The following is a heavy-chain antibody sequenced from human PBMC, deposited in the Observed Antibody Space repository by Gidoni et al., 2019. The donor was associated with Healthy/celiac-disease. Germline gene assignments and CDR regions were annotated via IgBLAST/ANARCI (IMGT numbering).Heavy chain of an antibody. CDR3: ARPYDFWSGYHRGFDP. D-gene: IGHD3-3*01. V-gene: IGHV4-34*01. Sequence: QVQLQQWGAGLLKPSETLSLTCAVYGGSFSGYYWSWIRQPPGKGLEWIGDINHSGSTNYNPSVKSRVTISVDTSKNQFSLKLSSVTAADTAVYYCARPYDFWSGYHRGFDPWGQGTLVTVSS. CDR1: GGSFSGYY. J-gene: IGHJ5*02. CDR2: INHSGST.